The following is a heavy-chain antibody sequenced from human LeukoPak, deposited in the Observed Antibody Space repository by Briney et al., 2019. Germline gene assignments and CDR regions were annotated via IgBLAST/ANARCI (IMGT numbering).Heavy chain of an antibody. CDR1: GYSFTSIG. CDR3: ARDQSGGQGYFDY. J-gene: IGHJ4*02. V-gene: IGHV1-18*01. Sequence: ASVKVSCKASGYSFTSIGITWVRQAPGQGLEWMGWISTYNGHTNYAQQLQGRVTMTTDTSTSTAYMELRSLRADDTAVYYCARDQSGGQGYFDYWGQGTLVTVSS. CDR2: ISTYNGHT. D-gene: IGHD3-10*01.